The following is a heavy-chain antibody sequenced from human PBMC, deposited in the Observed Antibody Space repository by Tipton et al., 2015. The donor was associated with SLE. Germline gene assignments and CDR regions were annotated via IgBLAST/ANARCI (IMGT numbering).Heavy chain of an antibody. CDR3: ARDPGDWGYDY. J-gene: IGHJ4*02. CDR2: ISYDGSNK. V-gene: IGHV3-30*04. CDR1: GFTFTTYA. D-gene: IGHD7-27*01. Sequence: SLRLSCAASGFTFTTYAMHWVRQAPGKGLEWVAVISYDGSNKYYADSVKGRFSISRGNSKSTLYLQMNSLRAEDTAVYYCARDPGDWGYDYWGQGTLVTVSS.